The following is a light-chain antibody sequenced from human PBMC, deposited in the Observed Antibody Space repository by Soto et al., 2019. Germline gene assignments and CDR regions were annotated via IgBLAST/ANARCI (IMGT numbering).Light chain of an antibody. CDR2: GAS. J-gene: IGKJ4*01. Sequence: EIVLTQSPGTLSLSPGERATLSCRASQSVSSSYLAWYQQKPGQAPRLLIYGASSRATGIPDRFSGSGSGTDFTLTISRLEPEDFAVYYCQQSSSSPLTFAGGTNVEIK. CDR3: QQSSSSPLT. CDR1: QSVSSSY. V-gene: IGKV3-20*01.